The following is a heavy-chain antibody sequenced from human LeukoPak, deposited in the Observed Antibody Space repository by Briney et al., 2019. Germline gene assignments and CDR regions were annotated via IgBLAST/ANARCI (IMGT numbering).Heavy chain of an antibody. D-gene: IGHD4-17*01. CDR3: ARDSDYGDYYFDF. CDR1: GYTFTGYY. V-gene: IGHV1-2*02. Sequence: ASVKVTCKASGYTFTGYYMHWVRQAPGQGLEWMGWINPNSGGTNYAQKFQGRVTVTRDTSVSTAYMELTSLRSDDTAVYYCARDSDYGDYYFDFWGQGTLVTVSS. CDR2: INPNSGGT. J-gene: IGHJ4*02.